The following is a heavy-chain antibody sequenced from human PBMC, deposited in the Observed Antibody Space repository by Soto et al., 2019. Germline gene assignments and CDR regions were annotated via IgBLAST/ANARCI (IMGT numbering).Heavy chain of an antibody. CDR2: IIPIFGTA. CDR1: GGTFSSYD. CDR3: ARESRYCSGGSCYFLPGIDY. D-gene: IGHD2-15*01. J-gene: IGHJ4*02. Sequence: QVQLVQSGAEVKKPGSSVKVSCKASGGTFSSYDISWVRQAPGQGLEWMGGIIPIFGTANYAQKIQGRVTITADESTCTAYMELSSLRSEDTAVYYCARESRYCSGGSCYFLPGIDYWGQGTLVTVSS. V-gene: IGHV1-69*12.